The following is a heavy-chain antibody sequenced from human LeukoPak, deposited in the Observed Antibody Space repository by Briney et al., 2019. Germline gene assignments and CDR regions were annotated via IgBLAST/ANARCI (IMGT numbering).Heavy chain of an antibody. J-gene: IGHJ5*02. CDR1: GGSISSYY. CDR2: IYYSGST. CDR3: ARHAEAGSIGPPPNWFDP. Sequence: SETLSLTCTVSGGSISSYYWSWIRQPPGKGLEWIGYIYYSGSTNYNPSLKSRVTISVDTSKNQFSLKLSSVTAADTAVYYCARHAEAGSIGPPPNWFDPWGQGTLVTVSS. V-gene: IGHV4-59*08. D-gene: IGHD6-13*01.